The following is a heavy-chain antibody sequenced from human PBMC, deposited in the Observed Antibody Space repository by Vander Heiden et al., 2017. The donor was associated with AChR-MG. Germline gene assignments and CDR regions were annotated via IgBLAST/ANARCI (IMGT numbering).Heavy chain of an antibody. J-gene: IGHJ5*01. V-gene: IGHV3-7*02. Sequence: EVQLVESGGGLVHSGRSLRLPCAASGFTFSSSWMSWVRQDPGKGLEWVANIKPDGSEKYYVDSLKGRFTISRDNAQNSLYLHMNSLRPEDTAVYYCAKNGRTFASCGQGTLVTVSS. CDR1: GFTFSSSW. CDR2: IKPDGSEK. CDR3: AKNGRTFAS.